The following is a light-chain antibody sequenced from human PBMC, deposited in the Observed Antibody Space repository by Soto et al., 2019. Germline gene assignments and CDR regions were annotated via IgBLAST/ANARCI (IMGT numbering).Light chain of an antibody. V-gene: IGKV1-8*01. Sequence: AIRMTESPSSLSASTGDRVTITSRASQGISSYLVWYQQKPGKAPNLLIYAASTLQSGVPSRFSGSGSGTEFTLTITSLQPEDFATYYCQQLNSFPITFGQGTRLEIK. CDR3: QQLNSFPIT. CDR2: AAS. CDR1: QGISSY. J-gene: IGKJ5*01.